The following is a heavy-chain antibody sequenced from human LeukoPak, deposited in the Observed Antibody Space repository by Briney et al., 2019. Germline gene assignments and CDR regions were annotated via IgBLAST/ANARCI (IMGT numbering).Heavy chain of an antibody. V-gene: IGHV3-23*01. D-gene: IGHD2/OR15-2a*01. CDR1: GITLSNYG. CDR2: ISGSGGKT. CDR3: AKMKGHPLPKYYMDV. J-gene: IGHJ6*01. Sequence: GGSLRLSCAVSGITLSNYGMSWVRQAPGKGLEWVAGISGSGGKTNYAASVKGRFTISRDNSKNTLYLEMNSLRVEDTAIYYCAKMKGHPLPKYYMDVWGQGTTVTVSS.